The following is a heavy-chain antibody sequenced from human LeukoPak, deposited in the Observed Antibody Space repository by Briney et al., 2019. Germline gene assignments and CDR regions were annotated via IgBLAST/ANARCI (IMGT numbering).Heavy chain of an antibody. J-gene: IGHJ5*02. CDR3: ARRSTSGWGWFDP. D-gene: IGHD6-19*01. CDR2: IYYSGST. V-gene: IGHV4-59*08. CDR1: GGSISSYY. Sequence: ASETLSLTCTASGGSISSYYWSWIRQPPGKGLEWIGYIYYSGSTNHNPSLKSRVTIPVDTSKNQFSLKLSSVTAADTAVYYCARRSTSGWGWFDPWGQGTLVTVSS.